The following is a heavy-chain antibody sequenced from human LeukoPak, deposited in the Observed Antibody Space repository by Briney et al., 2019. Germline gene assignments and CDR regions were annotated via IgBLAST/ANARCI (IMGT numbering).Heavy chain of an antibody. CDR3: ATSPYGCGGDCFFDY. D-gene: IGHD2-21*02. CDR2: INPNSGGT. Sequence: GASVKVSCKASGYTFTGYYMHWVRQAPGQGLEWMGWINPNSGGTNYAQKFQGRVTMTRDTSISTAYTELSRLRSDDTAVYYCATSPYGCGGDCFFDYWGQGTLVTVSS. V-gene: IGHV1-2*02. CDR1: GYTFTGYY. J-gene: IGHJ4*02.